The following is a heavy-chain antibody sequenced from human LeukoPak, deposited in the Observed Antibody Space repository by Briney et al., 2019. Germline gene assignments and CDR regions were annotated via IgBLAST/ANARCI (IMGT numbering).Heavy chain of an antibody. Sequence: HPGGSLRLSCAASGFTFSSYWMSWVRQAPGKGLEWVANIKQDGSEKFYVDSVKGRFTISRDNAKNSLYLQMNSLRAEDTAVYNCARVPLNYYYYMDVWGKGTTVTVSS. CDR2: IKQDGSEK. CDR1: GFTFSSYW. J-gene: IGHJ6*03. CDR3: ARVPLNYYYYMDV. V-gene: IGHV3-7*01.